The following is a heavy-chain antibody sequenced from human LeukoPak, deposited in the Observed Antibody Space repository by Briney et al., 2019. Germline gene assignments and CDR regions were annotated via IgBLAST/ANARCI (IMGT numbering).Heavy chain of an antibody. CDR2: ISGSGSST. J-gene: IGHJ4*02. Sequence: GGSLRLSCAASGFSFSSYAMSWVRQAPGKGLEWVSTISGSGSSTYYADSVEGRFTISRDNSKNTVYLQMNSLRAEDTAIYYCARIRTNSGTSGGDYWGQGSLVTVS. CDR1: GFSFSSYA. CDR3: ARIRTNSGTSGGDY. D-gene: IGHD4-23*01. V-gene: IGHV3-23*01.